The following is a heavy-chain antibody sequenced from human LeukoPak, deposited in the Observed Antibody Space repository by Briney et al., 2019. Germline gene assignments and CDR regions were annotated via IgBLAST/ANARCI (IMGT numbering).Heavy chain of an antibody. CDR2: IIPIFGTA. V-gene: IGHV1-69*05. CDR1: GGTFSSYA. Sequence: SVKVSCKASGGTFSSYAISWVRQAPGQGLEWMGGIIPIFGTANYAQKFQGRVTITTDESTSTAYMELSSLRSEDTAVYCCARDFTEYYDFWSGLGYWGQGTLVTVSS. D-gene: IGHD3-3*01. CDR3: ARDFTEYYDFWSGLGY. J-gene: IGHJ4*02.